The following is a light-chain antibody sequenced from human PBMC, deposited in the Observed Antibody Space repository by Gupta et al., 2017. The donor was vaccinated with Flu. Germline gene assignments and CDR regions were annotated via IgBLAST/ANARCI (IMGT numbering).Light chain of an antibody. V-gene: IGKV3-15*01. CDR3: QQYNNRRPWGT. CDR1: QRVSSN. J-gene: IGKJ1*01. Sequence: IVMTHSPATLSVSPGERATRSCSASQRVSSNLAWYQQKPAQAPRLRLQGASTRSTGTPPRLTGISGGTEFTLSISSSHSQDFEVYDGQQYNNRRPWGTFGQGTKVDIK. CDR2: GAS.